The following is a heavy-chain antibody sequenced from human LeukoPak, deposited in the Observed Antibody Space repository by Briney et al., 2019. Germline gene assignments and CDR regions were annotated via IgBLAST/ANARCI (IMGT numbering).Heavy chain of an antibody. V-gene: IGHV3-9*01. D-gene: IGHD4-23*01. Sequence: PGRSLRLSCAASGFTFDDYAMHWVRQAPGKGLEWVSGISWNSGSIGYTDSVKGRFTISRDNSKNTLYLQMNSLRAEDTAVYYCARPLGDRRWAADAFDIWGQGTMVTVSS. CDR1: GFTFDDYA. CDR2: ISWNSGSI. CDR3: ARPLGDRRWAADAFDI. J-gene: IGHJ3*02.